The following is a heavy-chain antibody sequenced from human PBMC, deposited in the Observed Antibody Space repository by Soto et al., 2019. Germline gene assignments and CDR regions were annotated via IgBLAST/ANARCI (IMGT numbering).Heavy chain of an antibody. J-gene: IGHJ4*02. CDR3: ARAPYSSGWWGFDY. V-gene: IGHV3-7*01. Sequence: GGSLRLSCAASGFTFSGSWMTWVRQVPGKGLEWVANIKEDGSEKYYVDSVKGRFTISRDNAKNSLYLQMNSLRAEDTAVYYCARAPYSSGWWGFDYWGQGT. CDR2: IKEDGSEK. D-gene: IGHD6-19*01. CDR1: GFTFSGSW.